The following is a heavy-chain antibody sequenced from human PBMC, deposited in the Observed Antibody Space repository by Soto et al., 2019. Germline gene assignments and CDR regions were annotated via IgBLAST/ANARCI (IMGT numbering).Heavy chain of an antibody. J-gene: IGHJ4*02. CDR1: GGSMSSYY. Sequence: QVRLQESGPGLVKPSATLSLTCTVSGGSMSSYYWSWIRQPPGRGLEWIGFIYYAGSTKYNPSLNSRVTISVDTSKNQFSLTVTSVTAADTAVYYCARRIVATETFDYWGQGTLVTVSS. V-gene: IGHV4-59*08. D-gene: IGHD5-12*01. CDR3: ARRIVATETFDY. CDR2: IYYAGST.